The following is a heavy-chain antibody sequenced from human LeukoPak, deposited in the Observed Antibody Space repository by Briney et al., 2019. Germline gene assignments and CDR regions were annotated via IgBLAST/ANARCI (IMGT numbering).Heavy chain of an antibody. CDR2: INHSGST. J-gene: IGHJ4*02. CDR1: GGSFSGYY. D-gene: IGHD6-19*01. CDR3: ARGRKQWLAYYFDY. V-gene: IGHV4-34*01. Sequence: PSETLSLTCAVYGGSFSGYYWSWIRQPPGKGLEWIGEINHSGSTNYNPSLKSRVTISVDTSKNQFSLKLSSVTAADTAVYYWARGRKQWLAYYFDYWGQGTLVTVSS.